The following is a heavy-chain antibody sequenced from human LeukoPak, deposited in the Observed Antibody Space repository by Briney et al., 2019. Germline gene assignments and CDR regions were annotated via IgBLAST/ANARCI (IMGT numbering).Heavy chain of an antibody. CDR3: ARANYYDSSGYSSGLDY. V-gene: IGHV6-1*01. CDR2: TYYRSKWYN. D-gene: IGHD3-22*01. Sequence: SQTLSLTCAISGDSVSSNSAAWNWIRQSPSRGLEWLGRTYYRSKWYNDYAVSVKSRITINPDTSKNQFSLQLNSVTPEDTAVYYCARANYYDSSGYSSGLDYWGQGTLVTVSS. CDR1: GDSVSSNSAA. J-gene: IGHJ4*02.